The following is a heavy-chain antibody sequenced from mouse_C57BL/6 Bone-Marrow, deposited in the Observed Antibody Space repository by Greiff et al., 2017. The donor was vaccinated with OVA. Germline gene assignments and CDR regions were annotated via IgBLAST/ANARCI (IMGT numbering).Heavy chain of an antibody. Sequence: EVKVVESGGGLVQPGGSLKLSCAASGFTFSDYYMYWVRQTPEKRLEWVAYISNGGGSTYYPDTVKGRFTIPRDNAKNTLYLQMSRLKSEDTAMYYCARHRDWGYFDYWGQGTTLTVSS. D-gene: IGHD4-1*01. CDR3: ARHRDWGYFDY. CDR1: GFTFSDYY. V-gene: IGHV5-12*01. CDR2: ISNGGGST. J-gene: IGHJ2*01.